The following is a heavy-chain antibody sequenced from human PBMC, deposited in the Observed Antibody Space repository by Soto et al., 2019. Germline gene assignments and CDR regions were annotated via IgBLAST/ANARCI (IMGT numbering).Heavy chain of an antibody. Sequence: EVQLLESGGDLVQPGGSLRLSCAASGFTFTSYAMSWIRQAPGKGLEWVSAITGGGDNTYYADYVKGRFTISRENSNNTLYLQMNSLRAEDTAFYYCTQDGGSRDWLTVNWGQGTLVTVTS. CDR1: GFTFTSYA. D-gene: IGHD3-9*01. CDR2: ITGGGDNT. V-gene: IGHV3-23*01. J-gene: IGHJ4*02. CDR3: TQDGGSRDWLTVN.